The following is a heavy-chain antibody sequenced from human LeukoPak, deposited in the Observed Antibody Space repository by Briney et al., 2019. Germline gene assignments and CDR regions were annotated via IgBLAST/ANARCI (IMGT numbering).Heavy chain of an antibody. CDR2: ISSSGSTI. V-gene: IGHV3-11*01. J-gene: IGHJ4*02. Sequence: GGSLRLSCAASGFTFSDYYMSWIRQAPGKELEWVSYISSSGSTIYYADSVKGRFTISRDNAKNSLYLQMNSLRAEDTAVYYCARVAAASENYFDYWGQGTLVTVSS. CDR1: GFTFSDYY. CDR3: ARVAAASENYFDY. D-gene: IGHD6-13*01.